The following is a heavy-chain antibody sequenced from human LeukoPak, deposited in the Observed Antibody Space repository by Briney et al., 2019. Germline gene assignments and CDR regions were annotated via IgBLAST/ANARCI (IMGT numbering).Heavy chain of an antibody. D-gene: IGHD2-15*01. CDR2: INPNSGGT. Sequence: ASVKVSCKASGYTFTGYYMHWVRQAPGQGLEWMGWINPNSGGTNYAQKFQGRVTMTRDTSISTAYMELSRLRSDDTAVYYCARVRYCSGGSCYEGPFDIWGQGTMVTVSS. J-gene: IGHJ3*02. CDR3: ARVRYCSGGSCYEGPFDI. CDR1: GYTFTGYY. V-gene: IGHV1-2*02.